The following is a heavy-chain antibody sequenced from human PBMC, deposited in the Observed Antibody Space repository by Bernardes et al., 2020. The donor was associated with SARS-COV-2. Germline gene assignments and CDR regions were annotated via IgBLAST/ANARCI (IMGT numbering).Heavy chain of an antibody. CDR1: GFTFNMYA. CDR2: ISGSGGST. D-gene: IGHD2-15*01. Sequence: GGSLRLSCAASGFTFNMYAMTWVRQAPGKGLEWVSGISGSGGSTYYADSVKGRFTISRDNSKNTLFLQMNSLRAEDTAVYYCAKCVVGYFAVDAWGHGTTVTVSS. V-gene: IGHV3-23*01. J-gene: IGHJ6*02. CDR3: AKCVVGYFAVDA.